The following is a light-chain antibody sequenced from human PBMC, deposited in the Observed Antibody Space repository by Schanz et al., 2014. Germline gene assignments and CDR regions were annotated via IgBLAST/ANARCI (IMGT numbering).Light chain of an antibody. J-gene: IGKJ1*01. V-gene: IGKV1-6*01. Sequence: AIQMTQSPSSLSASVGDRLTITCRASQDIGNDLGWYQQKPGKAPKLLIYATSSLQSGVPSHFSGSGSGTDFTLTINSLQPEDFATYYCQKYDRAPWTFGQGTRVEIK. CDR3: QKYDRAPWT. CDR2: ATS. CDR1: QDIGND.